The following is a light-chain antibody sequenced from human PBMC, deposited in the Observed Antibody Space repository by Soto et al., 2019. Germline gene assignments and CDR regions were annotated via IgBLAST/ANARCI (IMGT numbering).Light chain of an antibody. CDR1: QSISNY. V-gene: IGKV1-39*01. CDR2: AAS. Sequence: DIQMTQSPSSLSPSVGDRVIITFWASQSISNYLNWYQQKPGKAPKLLIFAASSLQSGFPSRFSGSGSGTNFTLTISSLQPEDFAAYYCQQSYSAPITFGQGTRLEIK. J-gene: IGKJ5*01. CDR3: QQSYSAPIT.